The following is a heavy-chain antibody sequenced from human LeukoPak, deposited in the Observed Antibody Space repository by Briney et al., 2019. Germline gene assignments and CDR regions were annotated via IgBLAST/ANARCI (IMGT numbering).Heavy chain of an antibody. V-gene: IGHV4-34*01. CDR1: GGSFSGYY. Sequence: SETLSLTCAVYGGSFSGYYWSWIRQPPGKGLEWIGEINHSGSTNYNPSHKSQVTISVDTSKNQFSLKLSSVTAADTAVYYCARGILDYWGQGTLVTVSS. J-gene: IGHJ4*02. CDR3: ARGILDY. D-gene: IGHD2-2*02. CDR2: INHSGST.